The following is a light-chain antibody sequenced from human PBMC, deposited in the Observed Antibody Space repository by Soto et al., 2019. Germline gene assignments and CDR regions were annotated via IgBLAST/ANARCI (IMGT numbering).Light chain of an antibody. CDR1: LRINKN. V-gene: IGKV3-15*01. Sequence: EIVMTQSPATLSVSPGGSATLSCRASLRINKNLAWYQQRPGQAPRLLIYGASTKATGIPARFSGRGSGTDFTLTISSLQSEDVAVYYCQQYNDWAPFTFGSGTKVDIK. J-gene: IGKJ3*01. CDR2: GAS. CDR3: QQYNDWAPFT.